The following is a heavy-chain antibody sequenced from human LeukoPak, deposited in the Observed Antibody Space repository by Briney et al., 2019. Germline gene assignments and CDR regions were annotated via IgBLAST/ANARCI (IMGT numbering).Heavy chain of an antibody. CDR1: GGPISSNSHY. V-gene: IGHV4-39*01. CDR3: ARQTHYYGTSAYYPSHFDY. D-gene: IGHD3-22*01. Sequence: PSETLSLTCTASGGPISSNSHYWGWIRQPPGKGLEWIGSISYSGDTHYNPSLKSRVTLSVDTSKSQFSLNLSSLTAADTAVFYCARQTHYYGTSAYYPSHFDYWGLGTLVTVAS. J-gene: IGHJ4*02. CDR2: ISYSGDT.